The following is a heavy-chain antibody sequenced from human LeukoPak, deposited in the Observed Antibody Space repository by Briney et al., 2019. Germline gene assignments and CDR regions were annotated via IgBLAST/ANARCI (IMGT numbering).Heavy chain of an antibody. CDR1: TFTFNANW. Sequence: GGSLRLSCVASTFTFNANWVSWVRQAPGKGLEWVATIKRDGLEKYYMDPVKGRFTISRDNAENSLYLQMNSLRAEDTAVFYCARGGMVRRVMGAFDIWGQGTLVTVSS. J-gene: IGHJ3*02. CDR3: ARGGMVRRVMGAFDI. D-gene: IGHD3-10*01. CDR2: IKRDGLEK. V-gene: IGHV3-7*01.